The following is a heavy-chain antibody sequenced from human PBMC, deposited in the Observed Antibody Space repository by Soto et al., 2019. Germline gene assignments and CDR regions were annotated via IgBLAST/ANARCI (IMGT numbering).Heavy chain of an antibody. CDR2: ISYDGSNK. Sequence: PGGSLRLSCAASGFTFSSYAMHWVRQAPGKGLEWVAVISYDGSNKYYADSVKGRFTISRDNSKNTLYLQMNSLRAEDTAVYYCARELPRRSPPTRSRAPNMDVWGQGTTVTVSS. D-gene: IGHD2-2*01. CDR3: ARELPRRSPPTRSRAPNMDV. J-gene: IGHJ6*02. V-gene: IGHV3-30-3*01. CDR1: GFTFSSYA.